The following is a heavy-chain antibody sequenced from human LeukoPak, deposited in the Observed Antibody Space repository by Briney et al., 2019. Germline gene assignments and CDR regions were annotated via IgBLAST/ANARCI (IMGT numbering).Heavy chain of an antibody. Sequence: GESLKISCQASGYYFDTHWLVWVRQMPGRGLEWMGVIWPGDSDTKYSPSFQGRVTISADKSITTAYLQLHNLKASDSAIYYCPRPLQSGNYFGGLDFWGQGTHVSVTS. D-gene: IGHD1-26*01. V-gene: IGHV5-51*01. CDR1: GYYFDTHW. CDR2: IWPGDSDT. J-gene: IGHJ4*02. CDR3: PRPLQSGNYFGGLDF.